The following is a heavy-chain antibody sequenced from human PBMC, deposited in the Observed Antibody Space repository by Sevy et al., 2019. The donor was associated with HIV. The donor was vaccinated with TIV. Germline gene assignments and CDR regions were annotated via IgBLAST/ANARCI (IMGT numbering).Heavy chain of an antibody. J-gene: IGHJ6*02. Sequence: SETLSLTCTVSGGSISSSYWSWIRPPPGKGLEWIGYIYYRGSTDYNPSLKSRVTISVDTSQNQFSLKLSSVTGADTAVYYCARSDYYDGIGYYYLYYYYYGMDVSGQGTTFTVSS. CDR1: GGSISSSY. CDR2: IYYRGST. D-gene: IGHD3-22*01. CDR3: ARSDYYDGIGYYYLYYYYYGMDV. V-gene: IGHV4-59*01.